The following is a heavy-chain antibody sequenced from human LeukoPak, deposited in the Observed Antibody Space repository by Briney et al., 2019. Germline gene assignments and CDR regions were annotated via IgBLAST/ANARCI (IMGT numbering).Heavy chain of an antibody. D-gene: IGHD3/OR15-3a*01. CDR1: GFTFSSYS. CDR3: AKDWTGTKPFDL. CDR2: ISSSSTTI. J-gene: IGHJ2*01. V-gene: IGHV3-48*01. Sequence: GGSLRLSCAASGFTFSSYSMMWVRQAPGKGLEWVLYISSSSTTIHYADSVKGRFTISRDNSKNTLYLQMNSLRAEDTAVYYCAKDWTGTKPFDLWGRGTLVTVSS.